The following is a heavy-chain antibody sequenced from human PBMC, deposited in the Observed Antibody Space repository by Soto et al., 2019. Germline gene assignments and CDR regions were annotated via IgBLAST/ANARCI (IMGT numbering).Heavy chain of an antibody. V-gene: IGHV3-30*18. D-gene: IGHD5-18*01. CDR3: AKGKGTWIQLWSDY. CDR1: GFTFSSYG. CDR2: ISYDGSNK. Sequence: GGSLRLSCAASGFTFSSYGMHWVRQAPGKGLEWVAVISYDGSNKYYADSVKGRFTISRDNSKNTLYLQMNSLRAEDTAVYYCAKGKGTWIQLWSDYWGQGTLVTVSS. J-gene: IGHJ4*02.